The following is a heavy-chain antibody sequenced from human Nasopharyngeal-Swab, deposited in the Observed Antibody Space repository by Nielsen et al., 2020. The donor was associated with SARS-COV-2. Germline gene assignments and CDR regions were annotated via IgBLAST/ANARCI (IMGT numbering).Heavy chain of an antibody. J-gene: IGHJ4*02. CDR2: INVGEDSP. V-gene: IGHV1-3*01. D-gene: IGHD6-19*01. Sequence: ASVKVSCKASGYPFTSYALHWVRQAPGQRLEWMGWINVGEDSPRYSQNFQGRITITRDTSATTACMELSSLTPEDTAVYYCARVSSDQWLEYYFDYWGQGTLVTVSS. CDR1: GYPFTSYA. CDR3: ARVSSDQWLEYYFDY.